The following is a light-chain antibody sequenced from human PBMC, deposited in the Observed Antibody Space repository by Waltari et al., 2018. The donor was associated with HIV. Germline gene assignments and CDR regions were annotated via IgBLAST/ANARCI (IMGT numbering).Light chain of an antibody. CDR3: SSYTSVNTRV. J-gene: IGLJ3*02. CDR2: DVT. Sequence: QSVLTQPASVSGSPGQSITISCTGSRSDIGNYNYVSWYQQHPGKAPKLLIYDVTNRPSGISNRFAGSKSGNTASLTISGLHLEDESDYYCSSYTSVNTRVFGGGTKLTVL. CDR1: RSDIGNYNY. V-gene: IGLV2-14*03.